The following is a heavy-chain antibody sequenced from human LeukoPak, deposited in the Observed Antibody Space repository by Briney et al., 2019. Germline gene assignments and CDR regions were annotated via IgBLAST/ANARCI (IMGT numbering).Heavy chain of an antibody. V-gene: IGHV1-18*01. D-gene: IGHD1-1*01. Sequence: ASVKVSCKASGGTFSRNAISWVRQAPGQGLEWMGWISTYNGNTNYAQKFHGRVTMTTDTSTSTAYMELRSLRSDDTAVYYCARDVPGSIGTTARFDPWGQGTLVTVSS. CDR1: GGTFSRNA. J-gene: IGHJ5*02. CDR3: ARDVPGSIGTTARFDP. CDR2: ISTYNGNT.